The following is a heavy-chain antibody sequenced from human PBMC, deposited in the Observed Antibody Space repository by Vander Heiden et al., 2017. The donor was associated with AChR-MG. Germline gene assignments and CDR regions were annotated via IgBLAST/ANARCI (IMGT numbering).Heavy chain of an antibody. Sequence: QVQLQQWGAGLLKPSETLSLTCAVYGGSFSGYYWSWIRQPPGKGLEWIGEINHSGSTNYNPALKSRVTISVDTSKNQFSLKLRSVTAADTAVYYFARGWNWNYFAFDIWGQGTMVTVSS. V-gene: IGHV4-34*01. CDR2: INHSGST. D-gene: IGHD1-7*01. CDR1: GGSFSGYY. J-gene: IGHJ3*02. CDR3: ARGWNWNYFAFDI.